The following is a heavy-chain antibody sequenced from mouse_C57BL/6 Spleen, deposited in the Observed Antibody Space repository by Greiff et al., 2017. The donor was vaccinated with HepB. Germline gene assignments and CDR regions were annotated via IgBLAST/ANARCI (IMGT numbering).Heavy chain of an antibody. CDR2: INPSTGGT. CDR3: ARSGYPHAMDY. D-gene: IGHD5-1-1*01. CDR1: GYSFTGYY. Sequence: EVQVVESGPELVKPGASVKISCKASGYSFTGYYMNWVKQSPEKSLEWIGEINPSTGGTTYNQKFKAKATLTVDKSSSTAYMQLKSLTSEDSAVYYCARSGYPHAMDYWGQGTSVTVSS. V-gene: IGHV1-42*01. J-gene: IGHJ4*01.